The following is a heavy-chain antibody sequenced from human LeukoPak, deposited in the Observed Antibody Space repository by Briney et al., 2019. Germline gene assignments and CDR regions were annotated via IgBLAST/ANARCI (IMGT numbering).Heavy chain of an antibody. V-gene: IGHV1-8*01. CDR1: GYTFTSYD. J-gene: IGHJ3*02. Sequence: ASVKVSCKASGYTFTSYDINWVRQATGQGLEWMGWMNPNSGNTGYAQKFQGRVTMTRNTSISTAYMELSSLRSEDTAVYYRARPMTTVTTYDAFDIWGQGTMVTISS. CDR2: MNPNSGNT. CDR3: ARPMTTVTTYDAFDI. D-gene: IGHD4-17*01.